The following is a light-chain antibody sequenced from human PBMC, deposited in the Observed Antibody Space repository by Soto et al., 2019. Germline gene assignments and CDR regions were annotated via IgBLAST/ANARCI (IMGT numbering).Light chain of an antibody. J-gene: IGKJ1*01. Sequence: IQVTHSPSSLFASLGDIVTITFEATQDIKIYLNWYQQKPGKAPNLLIYDASSLESGVPSRFSGSGSGTEFTLTISSLQPDDFATYYCQQYNSYSGPFGQGTKVAIK. CDR1: QDIKIY. V-gene: IGKV1-5*01. CDR2: DAS. CDR3: QQYNSYSGP.